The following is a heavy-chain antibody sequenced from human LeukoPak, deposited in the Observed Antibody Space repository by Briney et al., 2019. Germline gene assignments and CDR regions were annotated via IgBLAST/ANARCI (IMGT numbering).Heavy chain of an antibody. J-gene: IGHJ2*01. D-gene: IGHD3-3*02. CDR3: ARVGDHFHWYLDL. CDR1: GFTFSSYE. CDR2: LYSGSST. V-gene: IGHV3-53*01. Sequence: PGGSLRLSCAASGFTFSSYEMNWVRQAPGKGLEWVSILYSGSSTYYADSVEGRFTISRDSSKNTLFLQMNDLRAEDTAVYYCARVGDHFHWYLDLWGRGTLVTVSS.